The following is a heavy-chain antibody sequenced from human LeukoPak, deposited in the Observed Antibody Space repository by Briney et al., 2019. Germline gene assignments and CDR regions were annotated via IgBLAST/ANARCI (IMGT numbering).Heavy chain of an antibody. Sequence: GGSLRLSCAASGFTFSSYAMSWVRQAPGKGLEWVSAISGSGGSTYYADSVKGRFTISRHNSKNTLYLQMNSLRAEDTAVYYCAREGTYYDSSGYHFPIDYWGQGTLVTVSS. D-gene: IGHD3-22*01. CDR1: GFTFSSYA. CDR3: AREGTYYDSSGYHFPIDY. J-gene: IGHJ4*02. V-gene: IGHV3-23*01. CDR2: ISGSGGST.